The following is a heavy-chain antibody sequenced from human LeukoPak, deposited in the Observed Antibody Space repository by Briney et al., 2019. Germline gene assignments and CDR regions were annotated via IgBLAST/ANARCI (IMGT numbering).Heavy chain of an antibody. V-gene: IGHV1-69*04. CDR3: ARGDGYNTYYFDY. CDR2: IIPILGIA. D-gene: IGHD5-12*01. J-gene: IGHJ4*02. CDR1: GGTFSSYA. Sequence: ASVKVSCKASGGTFSSYAISWMRQAPGQGLEWMGRIIPILGIANYAQKFQGRVTITADKSTSTAYMELSSLRSEDTAVYYCARGDGYNTYYFDYWGQGTLVTVSS.